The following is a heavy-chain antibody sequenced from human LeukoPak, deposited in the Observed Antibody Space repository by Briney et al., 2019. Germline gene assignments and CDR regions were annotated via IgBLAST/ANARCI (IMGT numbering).Heavy chain of an antibody. CDR1: GGTFSSYT. J-gene: IGHJ4*02. D-gene: IGHD1-26*01. V-gene: IGHV1-69*02. CDR2: IIPILGIA. Sequence: SVKVSCKASGGTFSSYTISWVRQPPGQGLEWMGRIIPILGIANYAQKFQGRVTITADKSTSTAYMELSSLRSEDTAVYYCARSSRSGTTADYWGQGTLVTVSS. CDR3: ARSSRSGTTADY.